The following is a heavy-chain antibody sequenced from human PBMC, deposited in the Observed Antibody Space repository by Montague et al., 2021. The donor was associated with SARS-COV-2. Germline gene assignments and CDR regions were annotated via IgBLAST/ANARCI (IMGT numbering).Heavy chain of an antibody. CDR1: GGSISPYY. Sequence: SETLSLTCTVSGGSISPYYWNWIRQPPGKGLEWSGDIDYTGGTKYNPSLKSRVSMSVDTSKNQFSLRLTSVGAADTAVYYCARIAMAATFDSWGQGALVTASS. J-gene: IGHJ4*02. CDR3: ARIAMAATFDS. CDR2: IDYTGGT. D-gene: IGHD6-19*01. V-gene: IGHV4-59*13.